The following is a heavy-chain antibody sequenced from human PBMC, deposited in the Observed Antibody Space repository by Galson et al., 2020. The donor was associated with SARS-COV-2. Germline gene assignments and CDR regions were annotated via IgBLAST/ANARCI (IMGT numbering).Heavy chain of an antibody. D-gene: IGHD2-21*02. CDR2: IYYSGST. V-gene: IGHV4-31*03. Sequence: ETSETLSLTCTVSGGSISSGGYYWSWIRQHPGKGLEWIGYIYYSGSTYYNPSLKSRVTISVDTSKNQFSLKLSSVTAADTAVYYCARDGAYCGGDCRGAFDIWGQGTMVTVSS. CDR3: ARDGAYCGGDCRGAFDI. J-gene: IGHJ3*02. CDR1: GGSISSGGYY.